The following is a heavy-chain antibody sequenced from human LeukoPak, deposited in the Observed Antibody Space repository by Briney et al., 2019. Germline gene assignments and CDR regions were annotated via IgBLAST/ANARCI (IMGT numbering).Heavy chain of an antibody. V-gene: IGHV3-11*01. J-gene: IGHJ4*02. CDR3: ARDALGSYDY. Sequence: GGSLRLSCAASGFAFSDFYMFWIRQAPGKGLEWISYISNSGSTLYYADSVKGRFTISRDNDKNLLYLQMNSLRADDTAVYYRARDALGSYDYWGQGTLVTVSS. CDR2: ISNSGSTL. D-gene: IGHD3-10*01. CDR1: GFAFSDFY.